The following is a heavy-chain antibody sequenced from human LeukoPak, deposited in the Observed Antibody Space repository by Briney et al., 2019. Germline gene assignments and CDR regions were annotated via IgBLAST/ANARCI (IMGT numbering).Heavy chain of an antibody. CDR2: IIPILGIA. D-gene: IGHD6-13*01. V-gene: IGHV1-69*04. CDR1: GGTFSSYA. J-gene: IGHJ4*02. Sequence: SVKVSCKASGGTFSSYAISWVGQAPGQGLEWMGRIIPILGIANYAQKFQGRVTITADKSTSTAYMELSSLRSEDTAVYYCARGSAAAGTIFWYWGQGTLVTVSS. CDR3: ARGSAAAGTIFWY.